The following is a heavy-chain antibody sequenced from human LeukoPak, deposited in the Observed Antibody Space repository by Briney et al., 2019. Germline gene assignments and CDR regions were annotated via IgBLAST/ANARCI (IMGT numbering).Heavy chain of an antibody. Sequence: SQTLSLTCTVSGGSISSGDYYWSWIRQPPGKGLEWIGYIYYSGSTYYNPSLKSRVTISVDRSKNQFSLKLSSVTAADTAVYYCARAVDYDFWSGYQFDYWGQGTLVTVSS. CDR1: GGSISSGDYY. CDR3: ARAVDYDFWSGYQFDY. J-gene: IGHJ4*02. CDR2: IYYSGST. D-gene: IGHD3-3*01. V-gene: IGHV4-30-4*01.